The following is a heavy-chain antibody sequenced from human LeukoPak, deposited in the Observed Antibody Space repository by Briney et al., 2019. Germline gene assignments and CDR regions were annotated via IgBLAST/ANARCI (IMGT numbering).Heavy chain of an antibody. D-gene: IGHD3-10*01. J-gene: IGHJ6*03. CDR3: ARESIWFGELPAYYYYYMDV. Sequence: GGSLRPSCAASGFTFSSYNMNWVRQAPGKGLEWVSSISSSSSYIYYADSVKGRFTISRDNAKNSLYLQMNSLRAEDTAVYYCARESIWFGELPAYYYYYMDVWGKGATVTVSS. V-gene: IGHV3-21*01. CDR2: ISSSSSYI. CDR1: GFTFSSYN.